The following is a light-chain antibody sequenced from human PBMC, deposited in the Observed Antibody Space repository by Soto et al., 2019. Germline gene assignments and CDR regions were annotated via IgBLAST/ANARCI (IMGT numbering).Light chain of an antibody. CDR3: AAWDASLGGFYV. J-gene: IGLJ1*01. CDR1: RSSIGSNT. V-gene: IGLV1-44*01. Sequence: QSVLTQPPSASGTPGQRVTISCSGSRSSIGSNTVNWYQHLPGTAPKLLIYSNNHRPSGVPDRFSASKTGASASRAISGLQSEDEGDYYCAAWDASLGGFYVFGTGTKLTVL. CDR2: SNN.